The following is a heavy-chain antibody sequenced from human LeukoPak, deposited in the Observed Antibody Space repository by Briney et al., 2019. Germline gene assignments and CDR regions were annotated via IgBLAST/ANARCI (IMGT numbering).Heavy chain of an antibody. CDR1: GFTLRSYS. D-gene: IGHD2/OR15-2a*01. J-gene: IGHJ4*02. V-gene: IGHV3-23*01. CDR2: LTCGGGET. CDR3: ARCPLEGYEGNYFLYYFDS. Sequence: PGGSLRLSCAGSGFTLRSYSMNWVRQAPGKGLEWVSTLTCGGGETSYADSVKGRFTMSRDSSNNKVFLQMNNVKPEDTAVYYCARCPLEGYEGNYFLYYFDSWGQGTQVTVSS.